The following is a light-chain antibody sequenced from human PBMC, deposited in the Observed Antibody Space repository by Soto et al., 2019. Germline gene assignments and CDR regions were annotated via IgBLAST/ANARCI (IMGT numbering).Light chain of an antibody. Sequence: EVVMTQFPATLSVSPGGRATISCRASQSVWSNLAWYQQKPGQAPRLLIYGASTRATGVPAKFSGSGSGTEFTLTISSLQTEDFGVYYCQQYDNRSPLTFGGGTKVEI. CDR1: QSVWSN. J-gene: IGKJ4*01. CDR3: QQYDNRSPLT. CDR2: GAS. V-gene: IGKV3-15*01.